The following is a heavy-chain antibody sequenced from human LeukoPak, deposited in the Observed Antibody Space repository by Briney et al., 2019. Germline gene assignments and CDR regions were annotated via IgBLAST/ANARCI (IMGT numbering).Heavy chain of an antibody. D-gene: IGHD3-10*01. J-gene: IGHJ4*02. CDR1: GFTFSSYE. Sequence: GGSLRLSCAVSGFTFSSYEMNWVRQAPGKGLEWVSYISSSGRTIYYADSVKGRFTISRDNAKNSLYLLMNSLRAEDTAVYYCARGRPNERFGRDPPRGFDYWGQGTLVTVSS. V-gene: IGHV3-48*03. CDR2: ISSSGRTI. CDR3: ARGRPNERFGRDPPRGFDY.